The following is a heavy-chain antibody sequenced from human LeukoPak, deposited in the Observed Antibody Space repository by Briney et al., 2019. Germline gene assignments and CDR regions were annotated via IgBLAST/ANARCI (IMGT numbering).Heavy chain of an antibody. D-gene: IGHD3-22*01. V-gene: IGHV3-33*05. Sequence: PGGSLRLSCAASAFTFSSYRMHWVRHAPCKGLEWVVVISCDGSNKYYADSVKGRFTISRDNSKNTLYLQMNSLRAEDTAVYYYARDFTEYYYDRSGPGVDYWGQGTLVTVSS. CDR3: ARDFTEYYYDRSGPGVDY. J-gene: IGHJ4*02. CDR1: AFTFSSYR. CDR2: ISCDGSNK.